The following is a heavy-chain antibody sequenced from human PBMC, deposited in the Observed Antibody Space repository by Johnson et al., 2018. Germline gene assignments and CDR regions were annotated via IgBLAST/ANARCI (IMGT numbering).Heavy chain of an antibody. CDR1: GFTFSSYS. CDR2: ISSSSSYI. CDR3: ARTQWLGGAFDI. D-gene: IGHD6-19*01. Sequence: VQLVESGGGLVKPGGSLRLSCAASGFTFSSYSMNWVRQAPGKGLEWVSSISSSSSYIYYADSVKGRFTIPRDNAKTSLYLQMNSLRAEDTAVYYCARTQWLGGAFDIWGQGTMVTVSS. J-gene: IGHJ3*02. V-gene: IGHV3-21*01.